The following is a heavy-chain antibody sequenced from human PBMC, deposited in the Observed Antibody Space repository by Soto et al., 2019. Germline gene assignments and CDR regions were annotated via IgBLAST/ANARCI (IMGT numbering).Heavy chain of an antibody. D-gene: IGHD6-19*01. CDR3: ARVGAAVAPRAY. J-gene: IGHJ4*02. CDR2: ISAYNGNT. V-gene: IGHV1-18*01. Sequence: APVKVSCKGSGYTFSRYCISWVRQAPGQGLEWMGWISAYNGNTNYAQKLQGRVTMTTDTSTSTAYMELRSLRSDDTAVYYCARVGAAVAPRAYWGQGTLVTVSS. CDR1: GYTFSRYC.